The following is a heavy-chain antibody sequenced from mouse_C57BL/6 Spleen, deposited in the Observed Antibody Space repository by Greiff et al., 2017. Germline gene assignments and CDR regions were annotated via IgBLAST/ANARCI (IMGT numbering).Heavy chain of an antibody. V-gene: IGHV1-72*01. CDR3: ARAGGLRGYYAMDY. CDR2: IDPNSGGT. J-gene: IGHJ4*01. D-gene: IGHD2-4*01. Sequence: QVQLQQPGAELVKPGASVKLSCKASGYTFTSYWMHWVKQRPGRGLEWIGRIDPNSGGTKYNEKFKSKATLTVDKPSSTADMQLSSLTSEDSAVYYCARAGGLRGYYAMDYWGQGTSVTVSS. CDR1: GYTFTSYW.